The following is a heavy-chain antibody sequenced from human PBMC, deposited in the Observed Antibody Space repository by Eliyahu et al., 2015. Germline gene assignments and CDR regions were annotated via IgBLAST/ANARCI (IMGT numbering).Heavy chain of an antibody. Sequence: QVQLQESGPGLVKPSGTLSLTCAVXGASXXTSNLWNWVRQSPGKGLEWXGEMYHGGTTNYNPSLKSRVTMSIDKSKNQFSLNLSSVTAADTAVYYCARGSLAPISYYYYYIDVWGKGTTVNVSS. V-gene: IGHV4-4*02. J-gene: IGHJ6*03. CDR3: ARGSLAPISYYYYYIDV. CDR2: MYHGGTT. CDR1: GASXXTSNL. D-gene: IGHD1-1*01.